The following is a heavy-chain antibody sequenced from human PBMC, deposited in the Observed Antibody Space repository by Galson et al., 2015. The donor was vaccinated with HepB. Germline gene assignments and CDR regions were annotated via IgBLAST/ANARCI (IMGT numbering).Heavy chain of an antibody. J-gene: IGHJ4*02. CDR3: ARPFYFDY. CDR2: LSSHGDNE. Sequence: SLRLSCAASGFTFSSYAMNWVRQAPGKGLEWVAVLSSHGDNEYYADSVKGRFTISRDNSENTVYLQMHSLRVEDTAVYYCARPFYFDYWGQGTLVTVSS. CDR1: GFTFSSYA. V-gene: IGHV3-30*04.